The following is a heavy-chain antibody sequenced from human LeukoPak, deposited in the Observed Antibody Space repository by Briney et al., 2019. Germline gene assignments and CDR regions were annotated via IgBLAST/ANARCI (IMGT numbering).Heavy chain of an antibody. CDR1: GGSISSSSYY. Sequence: KASETLSLTCTGSGGSISSSSYYWGWVRQPPGKGLGWVGGIFFSGSTYYNPSLKSRVTISVDTSKNQFSLKLSSVTAADTAVYYCARGVGGRIIAAAGPDRYNWFDPWGQGTLVTVSS. J-gene: IGHJ5*02. D-gene: IGHD6-13*01. CDR2: IFFSGST. V-gene: IGHV4-39*01. CDR3: ARGVGGRIIAAAGPDRYNWFDP.